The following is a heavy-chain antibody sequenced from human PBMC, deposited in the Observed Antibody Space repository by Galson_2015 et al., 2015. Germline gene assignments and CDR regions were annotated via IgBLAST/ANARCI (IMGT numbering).Heavy chain of an antibody. CDR3: AKDRGYDFLTAFSD. V-gene: IGHV3-23*01. CDR2: ISGRGDTK. D-gene: IGHD3-9*01. Sequence: SLRLSCAASRFTFSNSAMNWVRQASGKGLEWVSGISGRGDTKYYADSVKGRFTISRDNSKNTLYLQMNSLRADDTAVYYCAKDRGYDFLTAFSDWGQGTLVTVSS. CDR1: RFTFSNSA. J-gene: IGHJ4*02.